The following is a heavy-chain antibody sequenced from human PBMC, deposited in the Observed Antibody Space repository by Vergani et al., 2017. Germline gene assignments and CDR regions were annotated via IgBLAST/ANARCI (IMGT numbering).Heavy chain of an antibody. CDR3: SRVNYYGSGTYVYP. CDR1: GFTVSGNY. D-gene: IGHD3-10*01. J-gene: IGHJ5*02. V-gene: IGHV3-66*02. Sequence: ELQLVESGGGLVQPGGSLRLSCAASGFTVSGNYMTWVRQAPGKGLEWVSHIYSGDETYYADSVKDRVNISRDTSNNNLHLQINNLRVEDTAVYYCSRVNYYGSGTYVYPWGEGTQVTVSS. CDR2: IYSGDET.